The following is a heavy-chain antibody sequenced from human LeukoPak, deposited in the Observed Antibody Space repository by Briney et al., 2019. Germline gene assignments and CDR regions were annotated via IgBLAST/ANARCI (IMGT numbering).Heavy chain of an antibody. J-gene: IGHJ6*03. CDR2: IYYSGST. CDR1: GGSISSYY. CDR3: ARAAYYYYYMDV. Sequence: ASETLSLTCTVSGGSISSYYWGWIRQPPGKGLEWIGSIYYSGSTYYNPSLKSRVTISVDTSKNQFSLKLSSVTAADTAVYYCARAAYYYYYMDVWGKGTTVTVSS. D-gene: IGHD6-25*01. V-gene: IGHV4-39*07.